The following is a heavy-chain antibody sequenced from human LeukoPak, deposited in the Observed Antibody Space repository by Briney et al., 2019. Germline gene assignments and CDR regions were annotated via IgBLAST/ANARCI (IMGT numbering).Heavy chain of an antibody. CDR1: GFTFSSYA. CDR3: AKMDVPAHYGSGSYYIDY. J-gene: IGHJ4*02. D-gene: IGHD3-10*01. Sequence: PGGSLRLSCAAPGFTFSSYAMSWVRQAPGKGLEWVSAISGSGGSTYYADSVKGRFTISRDNSKNTLYLQMNSLRAEDTAVYYCAKMDVPAHYGSGSYYIDYWGQGTLVTVSS. CDR2: ISGSGGST. V-gene: IGHV3-23*01.